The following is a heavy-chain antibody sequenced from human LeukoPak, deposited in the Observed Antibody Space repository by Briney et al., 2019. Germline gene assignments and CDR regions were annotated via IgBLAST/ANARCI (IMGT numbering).Heavy chain of an antibody. CDR1: GFTFGDYA. V-gene: IGHV3-49*04. CDR2: IRSKAYGGTT. D-gene: IGHD2-21*01. CDR3: TRAQGIPPLDAFDI. J-gene: IGHJ3*02. Sequence: GGSLRLSCTASGFTFGDYAMSWVRQAPGKGLEWVGFIRSKAYGGTTEYAASVKGRFTISRDDSKSIAYLQMNSLKTEDTAVYYCTRAQGIPPLDAFDIWGQGTMVTVSS.